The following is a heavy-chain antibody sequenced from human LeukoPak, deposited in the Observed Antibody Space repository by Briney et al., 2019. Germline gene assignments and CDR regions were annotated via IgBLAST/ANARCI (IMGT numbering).Heavy chain of an antibody. CDR3: AREGTAMVSFDY. Sequence: RGSLRLSCAASGFTFSSYEMNWVRQAPGHGLEWVSYVSSGGNTIYYAASVKGRFTISRDNAKNSLYLQMNSLRAEDTAVYYCAREGTAMVSFDYWGQGTLVTVSS. CDR1: GFTFSSYE. J-gene: IGHJ4*02. CDR2: VSSGGNTI. V-gene: IGHV3-48*03. D-gene: IGHD5-18*01.